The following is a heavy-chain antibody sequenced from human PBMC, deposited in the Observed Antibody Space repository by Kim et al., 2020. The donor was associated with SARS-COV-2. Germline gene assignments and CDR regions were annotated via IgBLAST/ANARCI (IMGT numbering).Heavy chain of an antibody. V-gene: IGHV3-73*01. CDR3: TEESSAWSFVY. D-gene: IGHD6-19*01. CDR1: GFTFSASA. Sequence: GGSLRLSCAASGFTFSASAMHWVRQASGKGLEWVGRVRTKPNSYATAYAASVKGRFTISRDDSKNTAYLQMNSLKTEDTALYYCTEESSAWSFVYWGQGSLVTVSS. CDR2: VRTKPNSYAT. J-gene: IGHJ4*02.